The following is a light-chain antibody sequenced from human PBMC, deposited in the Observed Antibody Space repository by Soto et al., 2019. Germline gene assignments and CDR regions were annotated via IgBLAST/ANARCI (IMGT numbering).Light chain of an antibody. CDR2: GVS. V-gene: IGKV3D-15*01. Sequence: EIVMTQSPATLSVSPGERATLSCRASQSVSNNLAWYQQKPRQAPSLLLYGVSTRATGIPTRFSGSGSGTEFTLIINSLQSEDFAIYYCQQYNNWPRTFGPGTKVDFK. CDR3: QQYNNWPRT. J-gene: IGKJ3*01. CDR1: QSVSNN.